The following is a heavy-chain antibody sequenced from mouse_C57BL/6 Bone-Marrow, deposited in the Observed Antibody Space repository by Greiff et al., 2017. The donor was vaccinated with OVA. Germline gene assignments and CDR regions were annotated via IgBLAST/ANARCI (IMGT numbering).Heavy chain of an antibody. D-gene: IGHD2-3*01. Sequence: VQLQQPGAELVKPGASVKVSCKASGYTFTSYWMHWVKQRPGQGLEWIGRIHPSDSDTNYNQKFKGKATLTVDKSSSTAFMQLSSLTSEDSAVYYCAIRVFYDGYSYFDVWGTGTTVTVSS. V-gene: IGHV1-74*01. CDR3: AIRVFYDGYSYFDV. CDR1: GYTFTSYW. CDR2: IHPSDSDT. J-gene: IGHJ1*03.